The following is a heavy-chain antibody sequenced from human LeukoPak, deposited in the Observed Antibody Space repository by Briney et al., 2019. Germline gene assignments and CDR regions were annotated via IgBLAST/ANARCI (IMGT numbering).Heavy chain of an antibody. J-gene: IGHJ3*02. CDR2: TYYRSKWYN. CDR3: ARVNHESITSPDAFDI. CDR1: GDSVSSNSAA. Sequence: SQTPSLTCAISGDSVSSNSAAWNWIRQSPSRGLEWLGRTYYRSKWYNDYAVSVKSRITINPDTSKNQFSLQLNSVTPEDTAVYYCARVNHESITSPDAFDIWGQGTIVTVSS. D-gene: IGHD1-14*01. V-gene: IGHV6-1*01.